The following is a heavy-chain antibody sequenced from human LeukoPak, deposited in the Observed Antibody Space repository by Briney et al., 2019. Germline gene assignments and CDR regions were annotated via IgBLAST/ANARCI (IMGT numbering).Heavy chain of an antibody. CDR2: INPNSGGT. V-gene: IGHV1-2*06. Sequence: GASVKVSCKASGYTFTGYYMHWVRQAPGQGLEWMGRINPNSGGTNYAQKFQGRVTMTRDTSISTAYMELSRLRSDDTAVYYCARGVLGISSSWYDYWGQGTLVTVSS. CDR1: GYTFTGYY. CDR3: ARGVLGISSSWYDY. D-gene: IGHD6-13*01. J-gene: IGHJ4*02.